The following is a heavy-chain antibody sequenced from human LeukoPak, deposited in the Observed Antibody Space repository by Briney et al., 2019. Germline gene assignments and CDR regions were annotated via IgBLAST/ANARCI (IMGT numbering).Heavy chain of an antibody. D-gene: IGHD4/OR15-4a*01. CDR1: GFTFSSYG. Sequence: GGSLRLSCTASGFTFSSYGMNWVRQAPGKGLEWVSFIYSDNTHYSDSVKGRFTISRDNSKNTLYLQMNSLRAEDTAVYYCARRAGAYSHPYDYWGQGTLVTVSS. CDR3: ARRAGAYSHPYDY. V-gene: IGHV3-53*01. CDR2: IYSDNT. J-gene: IGHJ4*02.